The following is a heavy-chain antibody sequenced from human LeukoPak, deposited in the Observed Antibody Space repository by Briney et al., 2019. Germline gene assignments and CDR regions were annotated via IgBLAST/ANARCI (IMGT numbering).Heavy chain of an antibody. V-gene: IGHV4-39*07. CDR2: IFYSGGT. D-gene: IGHD3-22*01. Sequence: SETLSLTCTVSGGSINTPNYYWGWIRQTPGKGLEWIGNIFYSGGTYYSPSLTSRVTISVDTSKNQFSLKLSSVTAADTAVYYCARADSSGYYNFDYWGQGTLVTVSS. CDR3: ARADSSGYYNFDY. CDR1: GGSINTPNYY. J-gene: IGHJ4*02.